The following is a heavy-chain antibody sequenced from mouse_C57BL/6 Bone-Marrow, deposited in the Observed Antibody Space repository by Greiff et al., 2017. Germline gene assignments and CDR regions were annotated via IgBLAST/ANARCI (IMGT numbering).Heavy chain of an antibody. J-gene: IGHJ3*01. D-gene: IGHD2-5*01. CDR2: IYPRSGNT. Sequence: QVQLQQSGAELARPGASVKLSCKASGYTFTSYGISWVKQRTGQGLEWIGEIYPRSGNTYYNEKFKGKATLTADKSSSTAYMELRSLTSEDSAVYFCARWDYSSSWFAYWGQGTLVTVSA. V-gene: IGHV1-81*01. CDR1: GYTFTSYG. CDR3: ARWDYSSSWFAY.